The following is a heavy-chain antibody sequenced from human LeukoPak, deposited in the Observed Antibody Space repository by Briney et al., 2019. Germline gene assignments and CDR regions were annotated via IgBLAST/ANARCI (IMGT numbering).Heavy chain of an antibody. CDR1: GLTFSSYAM. D-gene: IGHD3-3*01. CDR2: VHLDGRT. CDR3: AREGGFYRPLDY. J-gene: IGHJ4*02. V-gene: IGHV4-4*02. Sequence: GSLRLSCAASGLTFSSYAMSWVRQPPGKGLEWIGEVHLDGRTNYNPSLKSRLIMSVDLPENHISLKLTSVTAADTAVYYCAREGGFYRPLDYSGQGTLVTVSS.